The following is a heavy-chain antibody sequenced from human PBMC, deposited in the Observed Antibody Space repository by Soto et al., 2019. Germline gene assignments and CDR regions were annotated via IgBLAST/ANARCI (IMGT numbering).Heavy chain of an antibody. D-gene: IGHD6-19*01. Sequence: SLRLSCAASGFPFISYVMHWVRQAPGKGLEWVAVISYDGSNKYYADSVKGRFTISRDNSKNTLYLQMNSLRAEDTAVYYCAKAVAGGYYYYYGMDVWGQGTTVTVSS. V-gene: IGHV3-30*18. CDR2: ISYDGSNK. J-gene: IGHJ6*02. CDR3: AKAVAGGYYYYYGMDV. CDR1: GFPFISYV.